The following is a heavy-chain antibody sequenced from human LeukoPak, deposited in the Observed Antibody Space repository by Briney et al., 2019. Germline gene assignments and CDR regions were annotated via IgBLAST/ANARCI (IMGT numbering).Heavy chain of an antibody. CDR3: ARDGPGDAFDI. D-gene: IGHD3-10*01. CDR1: GGTFSSYT. V-gene: IGHV1-69*04. CDR2: IIPILGIA. Sequence: EASVKVSCKASGGTFSSYTISWVRQAPGQGLEWMGRIIPILGIANHAQKFQGRVTITADKSTSTAYMELSSLRSEDTAVYYCARDGPGDAFDIWGQGTMVTVSS. J-gene: IGHJ3*02.